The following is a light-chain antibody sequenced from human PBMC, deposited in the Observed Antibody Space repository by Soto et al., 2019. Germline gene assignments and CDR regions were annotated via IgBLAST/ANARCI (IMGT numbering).Light chain of an antibody. V-gene: IGKV3-20*01. Sequence: IVLTQSPGTLSLSPGERATLCCRSSQSVSNNYLAWYQQKPGHAPRLLIYGASNRATGIPDRFSGSWSGTDFTLTISRLEPEDFAVYYCQQYGSSGTFGQGTKVDIK. J-gene: IGKJ1*01. CDR1: QSVSNNY. CDR2: GAS. CDR3: QQYGSSGT.